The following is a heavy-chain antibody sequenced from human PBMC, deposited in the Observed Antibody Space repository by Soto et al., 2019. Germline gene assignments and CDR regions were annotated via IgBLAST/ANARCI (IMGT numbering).Heavy chain of an antibody. CDR3: AREVQVHTPAFVY. CDR2: ISPMFGAA. V-gene: IGHV1-69*19. Sequence: QVQLVQSGAEMKKPGSSVKVSCQSSGGTFNTYAMNWVRQAPGQGPEWMGDISPMFGAANYAPKFQGRVTITADASTGTSYMQLSSLTLEDTAIYICAREVQVHTPAFVYWGQGTLVTVSS. D-gene: IGHD3-10*01. CDR1: GGTFNTYA. J-gene: IGHJ4*02.